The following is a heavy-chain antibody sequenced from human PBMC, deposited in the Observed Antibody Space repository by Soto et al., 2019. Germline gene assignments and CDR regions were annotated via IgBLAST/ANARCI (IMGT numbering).Heavy chain of an antibody. CDR1: GYSFTSYW. CDR2: IYPGDSDT. CDR3: ARFPGFTFDRGGYYFDY. Sequence: PGESLKISCKGSGYSFTSYWIGWVRQMPVKGLEWMGIIYPGDSDTRYSPSFQGQVTISADKSISTAYLQWSSLKASDTAMYYCARFPGFTFDRGGYYFDYLAQGALVTVPS. D-gene: IGHD3-22*01. J-gene: IGHJ4*02. V-gene: IGHV5-51*01.